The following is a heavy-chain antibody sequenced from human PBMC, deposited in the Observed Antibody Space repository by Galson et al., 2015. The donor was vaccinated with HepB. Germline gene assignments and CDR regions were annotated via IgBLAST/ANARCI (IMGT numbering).Heavy chain of an antibody. CDR1: GFTFSSYS. J-gene: IGHJ4*02. Sequence: SLRLSCAASGFTFSSYSMNWVRQAPGKGLEWVSYISSSSSTIYYADSVKGRFTISRDNAKNSLYLQMNGLRAEDTAVYYCARGVLYYDFLFDYWGQGTLVTVSS. V-gene: IGHV3-48*01. D-gene: IGHD3-3*01. CDR3: ARGVLYYDFLFDY. CDR2: ISSSSSTI.